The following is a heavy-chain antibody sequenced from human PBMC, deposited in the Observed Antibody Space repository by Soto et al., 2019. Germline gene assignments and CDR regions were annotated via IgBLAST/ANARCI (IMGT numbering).Heavy chain of an antibody. J-gene: IGHJ5*02. D-gene: IGHD3-3*01. CDR2: IYYSGST. Sequence: SETLSLTCTVSGGSISSGDYYWSWIRQPPGKGLEWIGYIYYSGSTYYNPSLKSRVTISVDTSKNQFSLKLSSVTAADTAVYYCARGAAYITIFGVVSNWFDPWGQGTLVTVSS. CDR3: ARGAAYITIFGVVSNWFDP. CDR1: GGSISSGDYY. V-gene: IGHV4-30-4*01.